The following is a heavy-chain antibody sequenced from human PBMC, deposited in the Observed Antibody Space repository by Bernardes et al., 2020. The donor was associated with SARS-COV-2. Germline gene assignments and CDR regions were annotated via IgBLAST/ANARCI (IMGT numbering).Heavy chain of an antibody. V-gene: IGHV3-30*18. J-gene: IGHJ4*02. D-gene: IGHD3-3*01. CDR3: AKPIDYDFWSGYDY. CDR2: ISYDGSNK. Sequence: GGSLRLSCAASGFTFSSYGMHWVRQAPGKGLEWVAVISYDGSNKYYADSVKGRFTISRDNSKNTLYLQMNSLRAEDTAVYYCAKPIDYDFWSGYDYWGQGTLVTVSS. CDR1: GFTFSSYG.